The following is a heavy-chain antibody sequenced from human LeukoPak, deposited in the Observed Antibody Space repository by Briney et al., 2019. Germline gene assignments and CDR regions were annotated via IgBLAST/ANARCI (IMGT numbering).Heavy chain of an antibody. V-gene: IGHV4-34*01. J-gene: IGHJ4*02. CDR2: INHSGST. D-gene: IGHD3-3*01. CDR1: GVSFSGYY. CDR3: ARGGKIFGVVIRPLGDGFDY. Sequence: SETLSLTCAASGVSFSGYYWSWIRQPPGKGLEWIWEINHSGSTNYNPSLKSRVTISVDTSRNQFSLKLSSVTAADTAVYYCARGGKIFGVVIRPLGDGFDYWGQGTLVTVSS.